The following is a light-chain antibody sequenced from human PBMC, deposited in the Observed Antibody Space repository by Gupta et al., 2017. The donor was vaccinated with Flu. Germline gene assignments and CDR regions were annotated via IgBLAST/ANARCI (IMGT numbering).Light chain of an antibody. CDR1: QSLLHNNGYNF. CDR2: LGS. V-gene: IGKV2-28*01. J-gene: IGKJ3*01. Sequence: VTPGEPASISCRSSQSLLHNNGYNFLDWYLQKPGQSPQLLIYLGSNRASGVPDRFSGSGSGTDFTLEISRVEAEDVGIYYCMQALQTPFTFGPGTKVDIK. CDR3: MQALQTPFT.